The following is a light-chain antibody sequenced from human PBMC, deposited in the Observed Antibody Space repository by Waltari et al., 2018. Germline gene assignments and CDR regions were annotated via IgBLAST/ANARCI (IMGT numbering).Light chain of an antibody. CDR2: GAS. V-gene: IGKV3-20*01. J-gene: IGKJ4*01. CDR3: QHYGTSPPLT. CDR1: QTFSSSY. Sequence: EIVLTQSPGTLSLSPGERATLSCRASQTFSSSYSAWYQQKPGQAPRPLIYGASTRAAGCPVRFSGSGSGTDFSLTISRLEPEDFAVYYCQHYGTSPPLTFGGGTKVEIK.